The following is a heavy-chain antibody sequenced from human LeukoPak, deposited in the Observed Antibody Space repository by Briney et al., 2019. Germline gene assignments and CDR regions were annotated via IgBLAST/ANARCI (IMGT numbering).Heavy chain of an antibody. Sequence: PSETLSLTCAVYGGSFSGYYWSWLRQPPGKGLEWIGEINHSGSTNYNPSLKSRVTISVDTSKNQFSLKLSSLTAADTAVYYCATTGYARIDYWGQGTLVTVSS. CDR2: INHSGST. CDR1: GGSFSGYY. J-gene: IGHJ4*02. CDR3: ATTGYARIDY. D-gene: IGHD1-14*01. V-gene: IGHV4-34*01.